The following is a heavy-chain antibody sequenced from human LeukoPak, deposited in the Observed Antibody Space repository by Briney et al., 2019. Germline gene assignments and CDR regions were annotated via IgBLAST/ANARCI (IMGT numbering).Heavy chain of an antibody. V-gene: IGHV4-39*07. J-gene: IGHJ4*02. CDR1: GGSISSSSYY. D-gene: IGHD1-26*01. CDR3: ARGGSYLGHCDY. Sequence: SETLSLTCTVSGGSISSSSYYWGWIRQPPGKGLEWIGSIYHSGSTYYNPSLKSRVTISVDTSKNQLSLKLTSVTAADTAVYYCARGGSYLGHCDYWGQGTLVTVSS. CDR2: IYHSGST.